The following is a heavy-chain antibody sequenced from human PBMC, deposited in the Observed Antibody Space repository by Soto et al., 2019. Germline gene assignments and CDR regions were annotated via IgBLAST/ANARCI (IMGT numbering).Heavy chain of an antibody. CDR1: GYTFTSYY. CDR2: INLSGGST. Sequence: ASVKVSCKASGYTFTSYYMHWVRQAPGQGLEWMGIINLSGGSTSYAQNLQGRVTMTRDTSTSTVYMELSSLRFEDTAVYYCARSPGGSYYSGWGQGTLVTVSS. CDR3: ARSPGGSYYSG. J-gene: IGHJ4*02. D-gene: IGHD1-26*01. V-gene: IGHV1-46*01.